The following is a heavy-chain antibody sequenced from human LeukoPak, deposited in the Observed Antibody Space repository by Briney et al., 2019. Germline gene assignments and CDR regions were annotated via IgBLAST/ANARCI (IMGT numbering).Heavy chain of an antibody. CDR3: ARHWSIVGATSWYFDY. CDR1: GGSISSSSYY. Sequence: SETLSLTCTVAGGSISSSSYYWRWIRQPPGKGLEWIGSIYYSGSTYYNPSLKSRVTISVDTSKNQFSLKLSSVTAADTAVYYCARHWSIVGATSWYFDYWGQGTLVTVSS. J-gene: IGHJ4*02. CDR2: IYYSGST. V-gene: IGHV4-39*01. D-gene: IGHD1-26*01.